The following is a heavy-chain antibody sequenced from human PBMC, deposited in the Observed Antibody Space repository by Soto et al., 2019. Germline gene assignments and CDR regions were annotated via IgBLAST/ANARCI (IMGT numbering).Heavy chain of an antibody. D-gene: IGHD6-13*01. J-gene: IGHJ4*02. V-gene: IGHV4-34*01. Sequence: GSLRLSCAASGFTFSDYYMSWIRQAPGKGLEWIASISYSGTTNSNPSLKSRVTLSVDTSKNQFSLRLTSVTAMDTAVYYCARVGGVPSSSPGVAYWGQGILVTVS. CDR3: ARVGGVPSSSPGVAY. CDR1: GFTFSDYY. CDR2: ISYSGTT.